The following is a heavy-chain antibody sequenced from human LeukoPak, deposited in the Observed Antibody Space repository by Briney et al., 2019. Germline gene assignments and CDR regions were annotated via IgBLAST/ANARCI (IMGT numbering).Heavy chain of an antibody. J-gene: IGHJ6*02. V-gene: IGHV4-31*03. Sequence: SETLSLTCTVSGGSISSGGYYWSWIRQHPGKGLEWIGYIYYSGSTYYNPSLKSRVTISADTSKNQFSLKPSSVTAADTAVYYCARDIDITTGCMDVWGHGTTVTVSS. CDR1: GGSISSGGYY. D-gene: IGHD3-9*01. CDR2: IYYSGST. CDR3: ARDIDITTGCMDV.